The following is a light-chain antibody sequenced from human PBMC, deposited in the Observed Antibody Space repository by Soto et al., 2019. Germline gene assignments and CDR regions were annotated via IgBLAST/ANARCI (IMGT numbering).Light chain of an antibody. V-gene: IGLV1-44*01. CDR3: KSWDDTLDVVA. CDR2: SNN. Sequence: QSVLTQPPSASGTPGQRITISCSGSSSNIGSNTVNWYQQFPGTAPKLLMHSNNLRPSGVPDRFSGSKSGTSASLAVSGLQSADEADYYCKSWDDTLDVVAFGGGTKLTVL. J-gene: IGLJ2*01. CDR1: SSNIGSNT.